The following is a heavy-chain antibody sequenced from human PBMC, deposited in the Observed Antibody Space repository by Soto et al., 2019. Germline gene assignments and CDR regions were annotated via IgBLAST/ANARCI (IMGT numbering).Heavy chain of an antibody. CDR2: FDPEDGET. Sequence: ASVKVSCKVSGYTLTELSMHWVRQAPGKGLEWMGGFDPEDGETIYAQEFQGRVTMTEDTSTDTAYMELSSLRSEDTAVYYCATDFSYYDFWSGPPADNWGQGTLVTVSS. J-gene: IGHJ4*02. CDR1: GYTLTELS. D-gene: IGHD3-3*01. V-gene: IGHV1-24*01. CDR3: ATDFSYYDFWSGPPADN.